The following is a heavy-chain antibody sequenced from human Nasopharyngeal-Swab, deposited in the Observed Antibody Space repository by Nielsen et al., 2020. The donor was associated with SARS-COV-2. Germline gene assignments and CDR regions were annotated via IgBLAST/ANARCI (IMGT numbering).Heavy chain of an antibody. Sequence: GESLKISCAASGFTFSSYAMHWVRQDPGKGLEWVAVISYDGSNKYYADSVKGRFTISRDNSKNTLYLQMNSLRAEDTAVYYCARARGGSYYYGFDYWGQGTLVTVSS. J-gene: IGHJ4*02. V-gene: IGHV3-30*04. CDR1: GFTFSSYA. D-gene: IGHD1-26*01. CDR3: ARARGGSYYYGFDY. CDR2: ISYDGSNK.